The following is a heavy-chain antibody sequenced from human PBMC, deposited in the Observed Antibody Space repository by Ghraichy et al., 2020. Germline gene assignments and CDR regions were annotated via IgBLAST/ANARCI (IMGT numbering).Heavy chain of an antibody. V-gene: IGHV1-69*04. J-gene: IGHJ6*02. CDR1: GDTFSSYA. D-gene: IGHD1-7*01. Sequence: SVKLSCKASGDTFSSYAINWVRQATGQGLEWMGRIIPILGIANYAQKFQGRVTITADKSTSTAYMELSSLRSEDTAVYYCASITGTVRGYGMDVWGQGTTVTVSS. CDR3: ASITGTVRGYGMDV. CDR2: IIPILGIA.